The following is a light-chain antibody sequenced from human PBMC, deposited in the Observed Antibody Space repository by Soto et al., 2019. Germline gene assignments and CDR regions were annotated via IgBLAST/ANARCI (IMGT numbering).Light chain of an antibody. CDR3: HRYGSSPPYT. V-gene: IGKV3-20*01. CDR2: GAS. Sequence: EIVLTQSPGTLSLSPGERATLSCRASQSVSSTYLVWYQQKPGQAPRLLIYGASSRATGIPDRFSGSGSGTDFTLTISRLEPEDFAVYYCHRYGSSPPYTFGQGTKLEIK. J-gene: IGKJ2*01. CDR1: QSVSSTY.